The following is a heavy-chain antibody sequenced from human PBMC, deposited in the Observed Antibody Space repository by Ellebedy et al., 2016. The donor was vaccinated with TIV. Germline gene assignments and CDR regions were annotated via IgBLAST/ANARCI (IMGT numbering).Heavy chain of an antibody. Sequence: PGGSLRLSCAASGFNFGGHAMKWVRQPQGKGLEWVSSIGSSAYSTHYADSVKGRFTISRYNSRNTLYLQMNSLRGEDTAVYFWAKDVRYTTGWGGALDIWGQGAMVTVSS. CDR3: AKDVRYTTGWGGALDI. CDR1: GFNFGGHA. J-gene: IGHJ3*02. CDR2: IGSSAYST. V-gene: IGHV3-23*01. D-gene: IGHD6-19*01.